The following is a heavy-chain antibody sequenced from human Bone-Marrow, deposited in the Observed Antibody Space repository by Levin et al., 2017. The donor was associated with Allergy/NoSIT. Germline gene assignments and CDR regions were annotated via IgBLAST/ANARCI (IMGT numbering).Heavy chain of an antibody. J-gene: IGHJ4*02. CDR2: ISALNGKT. V-gene: IGHV1-18*01. Sequence: ASVKVSCKASGYTFTNYGFNWVRQAPGQGLEWMGWISALNGKTEYSQRLQDRVTMTTDTSTTTVYLELRNLKSDDTAVYYCTRDGSVVSVTGLLDHWGQGTLVTVYS. CDR1: GYTFTNYG. D-gene: IGHD2-21*02. CDR3: TRDGSVVSVTGLLDH.